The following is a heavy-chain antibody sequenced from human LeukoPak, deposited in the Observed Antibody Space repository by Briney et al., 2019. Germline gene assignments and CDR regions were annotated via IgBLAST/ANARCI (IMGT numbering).Heavy chain of an antibody. V-gene: IGHV4-59*01. CDR2: MYFGERT. CDR1: GGSISSYY. CDR3: ARIPGDRPDD. Sequence: PSETLSLTCTVSGGSISSYYWSWLRQPPGKGLEWVGYMYFGERTNYNPSLKSRATISIDTSKKQFSLNLKSVPAADTAVYYCARIPGDRPDDWGQGTLVTVS. D-gene: IGHD7-27*01. J-gene: IGHJ4*02.